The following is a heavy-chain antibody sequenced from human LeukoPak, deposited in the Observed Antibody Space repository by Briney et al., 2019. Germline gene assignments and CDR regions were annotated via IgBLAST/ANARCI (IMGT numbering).Heavy chain of an antibody. Sequence: ASVKVSCKASGYTFTSYAMNWVRQAPGQGLEWMGWINTNTGNPTYAQGFTGRFVFSLDTSVSTAYLQISSLKAEDTAVYYCARDSWDWNQNWFDPWGQGTLVTVSS. CDR3: ARDSWDWNQNWFDP. J-gene: IGHJ5*02. D-gene: IGHD1-1*01. CDR1: GYTFTSYA. CDR2: INTNTGNP. V-gene: IGHV7-4-1*02.